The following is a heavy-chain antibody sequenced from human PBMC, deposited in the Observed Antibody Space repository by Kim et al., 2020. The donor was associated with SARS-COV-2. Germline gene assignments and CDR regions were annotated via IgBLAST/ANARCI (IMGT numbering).Heavy chain of an antibody. Sequence: GGSLRLSCAASGFTFSNAWMSWVRQAPGKGLEWVGRIKSKTDGGTTDYAAPVKGRFTISRDDSKNTLYLQMNSLKTEDTAVYYCTTGAEHIVVVTATRPVGYWGQGTLVTVSS. CDR1: GFTFSNAW. D-gene: IGHD2-21*02. V-gene: IGHV3-15*01. CDR3: TTGAEHIVVVTATRPVGY. CDR2: IKSKTDGGTT. J-gene: IGHJ4*02.